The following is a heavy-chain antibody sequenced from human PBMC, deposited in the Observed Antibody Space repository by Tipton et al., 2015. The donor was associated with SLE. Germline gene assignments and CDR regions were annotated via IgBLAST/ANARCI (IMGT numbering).Heavy chain of an antibody. CDR3: ARAGELSLYLDS. CDR1: DYSVSSGFY. J-gene: IGHJ4*02. Sequence: LRLSCAVSDYSVSSGFYCVWIRQPPGKGLEWIGSFSHTGNPYYNPSLKSRVALSGDTSKNQFSLRLNSVTATDTAVYYCARAGELSLYLDSWGQGALVTVSS. V-gene: IGHV4-38-2*01. D-gene: IGHD3-16*02. CDR2: FSHTGNP.